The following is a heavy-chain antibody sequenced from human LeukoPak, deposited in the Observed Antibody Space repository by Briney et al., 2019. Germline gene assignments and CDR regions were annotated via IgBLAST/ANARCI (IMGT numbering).Heavy chain of an antibody. Sequence: SETLSLTCTVSGGSISSSSYYWSWIRQPPGKGLEWIGEINHSGSTNYNPSLKSRVTISVDTSKNQFSLKLSSVTAADTAVYYCARGYLWFGDYVGYYYYYMDVWGKGTTVTISS. CDR2: INHSGST. V-gene: IGHV4-39*07. J-gene: IGHJ6*03. CDR1: GGSISSSSYY. D-gene: IGHD3-10*01. CDR3: ARGYLWFGDYVGYYYYYMDV.